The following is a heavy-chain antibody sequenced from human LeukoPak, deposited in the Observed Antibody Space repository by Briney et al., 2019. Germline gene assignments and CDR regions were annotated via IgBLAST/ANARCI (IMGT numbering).Heavy chain of an antibody. J-gene: IGHJ6*02. CDR3: AREKMIVVSASYYGMDV. V-gene: IGHV4-59*01. CDR1: GGSISTYY. CDR2: INYSGRT. D-gene: IGHD3-22*01. Sequence: SETLSLTCTVSGGSISTYYWSWVRQPPGKGLEWIGYINYSGRTNANSSLKSRVAISVDTSKNQFSLRLSSVTAADTAVYYCAREKMIVVSASYYGMDVWGQGTTVTVSS.